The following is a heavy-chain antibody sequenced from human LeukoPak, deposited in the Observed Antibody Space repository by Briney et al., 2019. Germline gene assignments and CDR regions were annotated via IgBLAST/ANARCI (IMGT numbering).Heavy chain of an antibody. CDR3: ARGDCSSTSCQDFDY. Sequence: PGGSLRLSCAASGFTFSSYAMHWVRQAPGKGLEWVAVISYDGSNKYYADSVKGRFNNTRDNSKNTLYLQMDSLRAEDTAVYYCARGDCSSTSCQDFDYWGQGTLVTVSS. V-gene: IGHV3-30*04. CDR2: ISYDGSNK. D-gene: IGHD2-2*01. CDR1: GFTFSSYA. J-gene: IGHJ4*02.